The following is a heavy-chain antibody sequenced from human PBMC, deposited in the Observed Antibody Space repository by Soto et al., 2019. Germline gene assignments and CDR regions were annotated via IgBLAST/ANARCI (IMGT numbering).Heavy chain of an antibody. CDR3: EHRRDNRMFYDFWSGYFNNWFDP. CDR2: IYWDDDK. Sequence: QITLKASGPTLVKPTQTLTLTCTFSGFSLSTSGVGVGWIRQPPGKALEWLALIYWDDDKRYSPSLKSSLTITKDPCKTHLVLTMTNIDPVDTATDYCEHRRDNRMFYDFWSGYFNNWFDPWGQGTLVTVSS. D-gene: IGHD3-3*01. CDR1: GFSLSTSGVG. V-gene: IGHV2-5*02. J-gene: IGHJ5*02.